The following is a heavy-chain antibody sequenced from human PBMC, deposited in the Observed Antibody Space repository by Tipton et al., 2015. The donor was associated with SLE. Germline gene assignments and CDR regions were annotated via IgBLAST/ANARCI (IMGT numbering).Heavy chain of an antibody. CDR3: ARGGIGGYDSFDY. J-gene: IGHJ4*02. D-gene: IGHD5-12*01. CDR1: GGSISSYY. CDR2: IYYSGST. Sequence: LRLSCTVSGGSISSYYWSWIRQPPGKGLEWIGYIYYSGSTNYNPSLKSRVTMSVDTSKNQFSLKLSSVTAADTAVYYCARGGIGGYDSFDYWGQGTLVTVSS. V-gene: IGHV4-59*01.